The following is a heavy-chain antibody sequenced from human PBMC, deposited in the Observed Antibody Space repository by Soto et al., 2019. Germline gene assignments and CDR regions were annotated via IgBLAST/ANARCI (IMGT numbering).Heavy chain of an antibody. V-gene: IGHV3-48*03. Sequence: VGSLRLSCAASGFTFSSYEMNWVRQAPGKGLEWVSYISSSGSTIYYADSVKGRFTISRDNAKNSLYLQMNSLRAEDTAVYYCAREGSSGFYYYGMDVWGQGTTVTVSS. CDR1: GFTFSSYE. D-gene: IGHD6-25*01. CDR3: AREGSSGFYYYGMDV. CDR2: ISSSGSTI. J-gene: IGHJ6*02.